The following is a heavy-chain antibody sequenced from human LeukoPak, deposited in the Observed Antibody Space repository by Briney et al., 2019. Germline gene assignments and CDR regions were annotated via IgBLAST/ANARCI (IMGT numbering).Heavy chain of an antibody. V-gene: IGHV1-2*02. CDR2: INPNSGGT. J-gene: IGHJ6*03. CDR3: AKGSCSIRYYYMDV. CDR1: GYTFTGYY. D-gene: IGHD3-10*01. Sequence: SSVKVSCQASGYTFTGYYIHGVRQSPGQGLAWMGWINPNSGGTNYAQKFQGRVTMTRDTSISTAYMELSRLRSDDTAVYYCAKGSCSIRYYYMDVWGKGTTVTVSS.